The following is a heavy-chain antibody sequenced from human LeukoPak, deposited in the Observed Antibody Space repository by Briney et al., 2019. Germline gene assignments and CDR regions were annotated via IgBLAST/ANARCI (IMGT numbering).Heavy chain of an antibody. CDR2: INPSGGST. V-gene: IGHV1-46*01. J-gene: IGHJ4*02. CDR3: ASPAGYYDSSGNLPFDY. CDR1: GYTFTSYY. Sequence: ASVKVSCKASGYTFTSYYMHWVRQAPGQGREWMGIINPSGGSTSYAQKFQGRVTMTRDTSTSTVYMELSSLRSEDTAVYYCASPAGYYDSSGNLPFDYWGQGTLVTVSS. D-gene: IGHD3-22*01.